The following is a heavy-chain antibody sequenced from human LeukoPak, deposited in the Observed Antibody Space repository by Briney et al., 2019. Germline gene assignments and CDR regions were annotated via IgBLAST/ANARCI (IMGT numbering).Heavy chain of an antibody. Sequence: PGGSLRLSCAASGFTFSDYYMSWIRQAPGKGLEWVSYITNSGSTIYYADSVKGRFTISRDNAKNSLYLQMNSLRVEDTAVYYCARCTTGRTFGSLREIKRSREIDYWGQGTLVTVSS. V-gene: IGHV3-11*04. J-gene: IGHJ4*02. CDR3: ARCTTGRTFGSLREIKRSREIDY. D-gene: IGHD1-1*01. CDR2: ITNSGSTI. CDR1: GFTFSDYY.